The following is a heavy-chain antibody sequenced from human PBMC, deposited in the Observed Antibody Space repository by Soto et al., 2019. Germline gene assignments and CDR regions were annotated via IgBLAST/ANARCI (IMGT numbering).Heavy chain of an antibody. D-gene: IGHD2-2*01. CDR1: GFTFSSYS. CDR2: ISSSSSTI. Sequence: EVQLVESGGGLVQPGGSLRLSCAASGFTFSSYSMNRVRQAPGKGLEWVSYISSSSSTIYYADSVKGRFTISRDNAKNSLYLQMNSLRAEDTAVYYCASVVPAYWYFDLWGRGTLVTVSS. CDR3: ASVVPAYWYFDL. J-gene: IGHJ2*01. V-gene: IGHV3-48*01.